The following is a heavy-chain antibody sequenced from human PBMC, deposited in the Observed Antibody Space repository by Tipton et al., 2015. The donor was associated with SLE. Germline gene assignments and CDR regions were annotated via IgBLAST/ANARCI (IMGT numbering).Heavy chain of an antibody. CDR2: IWYDGSNK. D-gene: IGHD2-21*01. Sequence: SLRLSCAASGFTFRSYGMHWVRQAPGKGLEWVAAIWYDGSNKYYGDSVKGRFTISRDNSKNALYLQMNSLRDEDTAVYYCARPGEAYSWDAFDIWGQGTMVTVSS. J-gene: IGHJ3*02. CDR1: GFTFRSYG. CDR3: ARPGEAYSWDAFDI. V-gene: IGHV3-33*01.